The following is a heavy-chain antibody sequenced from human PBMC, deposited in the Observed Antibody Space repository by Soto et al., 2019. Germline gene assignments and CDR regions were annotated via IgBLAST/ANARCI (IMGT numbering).Heavy chain of an antibody. CDR2: INHSGST. J-gene: IGHJ4*02. CDR3: ARGHYYGSVSWFDY. V-gene: IGHV4-34*01. CDR1: GGFLSGYY. Sequence: LETPSLPRAVSGGFLSGYYWGWIRPPPGKGLEWIGEINHSGSTNYNPSLKSRVTISVDTSKNQFSLKLSSVTAADTAVYYCARGHYYGSVSWFDYWGQGTLVTVSS. D-gene: IGHD3-10*01.